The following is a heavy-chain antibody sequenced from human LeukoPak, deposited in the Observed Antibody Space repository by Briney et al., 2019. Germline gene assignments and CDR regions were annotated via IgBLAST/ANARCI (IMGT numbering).Heavy chain of an antibody. CDR3: ARDLMGIAYRGAFYY. V-gene: IGHV3-23*01. D-gene: IGHD6-13*01. J-gene: IGHJ4*02. CDR1: GFTFSNHG. CDR2: ISPGGDTP. Sequence: GGSLRLSCAASGFTFSNHGMNWVRQAPGKGLEWVSGISPGGDTPYYADSVRGRFTISRDNSKNTMYLQMNSLRAEDTAVYYCARDLMGIAYRGAFYYWGQGTLVTVSS.